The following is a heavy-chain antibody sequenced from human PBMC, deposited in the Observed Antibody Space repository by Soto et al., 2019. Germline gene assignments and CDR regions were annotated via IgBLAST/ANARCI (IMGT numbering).Heavy chain of an antibody. J-gene: IGHJ6*03. CDR2: ISSSSSYI. V-gene: IGHV3-21*01. CDR1: GFTFSSYS. Sequence: GGSLRLSCAASGFTFSSYSMNWVRQAPGKGLEWVSSISSSSSYIYYADSVKGRFTISRDNAKNSLYLQMNSLRAEDTAVYYCARGVATIIPLFGYYYYYMDVWGKGTTVTVSS. CDR3: ARGVATIIPLFGYYYYYMDV. D-gene: IGHD5-12*01.